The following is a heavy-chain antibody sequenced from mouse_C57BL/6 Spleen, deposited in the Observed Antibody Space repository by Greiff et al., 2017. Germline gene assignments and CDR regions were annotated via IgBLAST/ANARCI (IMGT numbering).Heavy chain of an antibody. V-gene: IGHV1-15*01. CDR3: TRWGDY. CDR2: IDPETGGT. CDR1: GYTFTDYE. J-gene: IGHJ4*01. Sequence: LVESGAELVRPGASVTLSCKASGYTFTDYEMHWVKQTPVHGLEWIGAIDPETGGTAYNQKFKGKAILTADKSSSTAYMELRSLTSEDAAVYYCTRWGDYWGQGTSVTVSS.